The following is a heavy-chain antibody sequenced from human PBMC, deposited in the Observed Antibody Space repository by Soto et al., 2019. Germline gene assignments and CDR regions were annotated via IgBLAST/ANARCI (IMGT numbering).Heavy chain of an antibody. CDR3: AASYPRIAALL. CDR1: GFTFSSYT. CDR2: ISGSGGST. J-gene: IGHJ4*02. Sequence: GGFLNLSCAASGFTFSSYTMTWVRQAPGKGLEWVLAISGSGGSTYYADSVKGRFTISRDNSKNTLYLQMNSLRAEDTAVYYCAASYPRIAALLWGQGTLVTVAS. V-gene: IGHV3-23*01. D-gene: IGHD6-6*01.